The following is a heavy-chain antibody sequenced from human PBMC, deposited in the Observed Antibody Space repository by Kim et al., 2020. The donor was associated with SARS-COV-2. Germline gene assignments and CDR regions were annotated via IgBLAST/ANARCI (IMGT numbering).Heavy chain of an antibody. CDR1: GYSFTSYW. CDR2: IYPGDSDT. J-gene: IGHJ6*03. Sequence: GESLKISCKGSGYSFTSYWIGWVRQMPGKGLEWMGIIYPGDSDTRYSPSFQGQVTISADKSISTAYLQWSSLKASDTAMYYCARLGYYDSSGYYSYYYYYMDVWGKGTTVTVSS. D-gene: IGHD3-22*01. CDR3: ARLGYYDSSGYYSYYYYYMDV. V-gene: IGHV5-51*01.